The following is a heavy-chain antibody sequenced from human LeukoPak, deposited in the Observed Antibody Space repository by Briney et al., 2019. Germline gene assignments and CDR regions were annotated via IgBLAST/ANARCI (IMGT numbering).Heavy chain of an antibody. CDR1: GGSISSYY. J-gene: IGHJ6*03. CDR3: ARAADYGGGVYYYYYMDV. CDR2: IYYSGST. D-gene: IGHD4-23*01. Sequence: PSETLSLTCTVSGGSISSYYWSWIRQPPGKGLEWIGYIYYSGSTNYNPSLKSRVTISLDTSKNQFSLKLSSVTAADTAVYYCARAADYGGGVYYYYYMDVWGKGTTVTVSS. V-gene: IGHV4-59*01.